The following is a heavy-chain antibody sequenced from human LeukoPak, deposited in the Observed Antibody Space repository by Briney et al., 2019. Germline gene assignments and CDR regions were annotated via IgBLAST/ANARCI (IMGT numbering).Heavy chain of an antibody. V-gene: IGHV3-7*03. D-gene: IGHD6-13*01. CDR2: IKQDGSEK. J-gene: IGHJ4*02. CDR3: AKDSSSWNYFDY. CDR1: GFTFSSYW. Sequence: PGGSLRLSCAASGFTFSSYWMSWVRQAPGKGLEWVANIKQDGSEKYYVDSVKGRFTVSRDNAKNSPYLQMNSLRAEGTALYYCAKDSSSWNYFDYWGQGTQVTVSS.